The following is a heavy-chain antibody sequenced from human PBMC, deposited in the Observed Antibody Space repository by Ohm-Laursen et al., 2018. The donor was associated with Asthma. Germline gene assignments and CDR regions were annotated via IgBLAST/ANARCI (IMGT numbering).Heavy chain of an antibody. CDR2: GGSYYDGGLK. CDR3: ARSLDGFNPGYFDY. J-gene: IGHJ4*02. Sequence: SLRLSCAASGFTFRSYAMHWVRQAPGKGLEWVAVGGSYYDGGLKYYADSVKGRFTISRDNSQNTVFLQMNSLRTEDTSVYSCARSLDGFNPGYFDYWGQGTLVTVSS. CDR1: GFTFRSYA. V-gene: IGHV3-30-3*01. D-gene: IGHD5-24*01.